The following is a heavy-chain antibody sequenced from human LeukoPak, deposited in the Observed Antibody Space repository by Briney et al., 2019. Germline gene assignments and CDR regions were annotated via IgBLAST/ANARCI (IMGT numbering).Heavy chain of an antibody. CDR1: GFTFSDYY. V-gene: IGHV3-11*05. Sequence: GGSLRLSCAASGFTFSDYYMSWIRQAPGKGLEWVSYISSSSSYTNYADSVKGRFTISRDNSKNTLYLQMSSLRAEDTAVYYCAKAPRAWWFDPWGQGTLVTVSS. J-gene: IGHJ5*02. CDR3: AKAPRAWWFDP. CDR2: ISSSSSYT.